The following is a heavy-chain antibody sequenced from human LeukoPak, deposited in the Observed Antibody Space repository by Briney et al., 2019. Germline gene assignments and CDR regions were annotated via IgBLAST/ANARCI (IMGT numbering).Heavy chain of an antibody. D-gene: IGHD2-8*01. CDR3: ARDTNYNY. CDR1: GFIFSDYS. J-gene: IGHJ4*02. Sequence: GGSLRLSCATSGFIFSDYSMNWVRQAPGKGLEWVSYISSSSTTIYYADSVKGRFTISRDNPRNTLFLQMNSLRAEDTAVYYCARDTNYNYWGQGTLVTVSS. CDR2: ISSSSTTI. V-gene: IGHV3-48*01.